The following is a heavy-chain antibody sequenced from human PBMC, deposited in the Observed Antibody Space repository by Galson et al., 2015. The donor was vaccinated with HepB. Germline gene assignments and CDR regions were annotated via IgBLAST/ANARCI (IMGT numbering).Heavy chain of an antibody. CDR1: GFTFSSYD. CDR3: ARGPYVGRGSWHFDY. D-gene: IGHD6-13*01. CDR2: IGTAGDT. J-gene: IGHJ4*02. V-gene: IGHV3-13*01. Sequence: SLRLSCAASGFTFSSYDMHWVCQATGKGLEWVSAIGTAGDTYYPGSVKGRFTISRENAKNSLYLQMNSLRAGDTAVYYCARGPYVGRGSWHFDYWGQGTLVTVSS.